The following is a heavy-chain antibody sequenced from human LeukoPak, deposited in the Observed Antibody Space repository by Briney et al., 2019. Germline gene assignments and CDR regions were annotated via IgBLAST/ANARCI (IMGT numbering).Heavy chain of an antibody. J-gene: IGHJ4*02. CDR2: IKQDGSEK. V-gene: IGHV3-7*01. Sequence: GGSLRLSCAASGFTFSSYGMSWVRQAPGKGLEWVANIKQDGSEKYYVDSVKGRFTISRDNAKNSLYLQMNSLRAEDTAVYYCARDHPNSSGWKRSFDYWGQGTLVTVSS. CDR3: ARDHPNSSGWKRSFDY. D-gene: IGHD6-19*01. CDR1: GFTFSSYG.